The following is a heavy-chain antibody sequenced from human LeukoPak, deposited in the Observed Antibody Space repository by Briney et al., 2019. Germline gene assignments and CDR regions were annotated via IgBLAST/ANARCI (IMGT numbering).Heavy chain of an antibody. J-gene: IGHJ4*02. V-gene: IGHV4-39*07. CDR3: ASGKQNTAGGDY. D-gene: IGHD5-18*01. CDR1: GGSISSSSYY. CDR2: IYYSGST. Sequence: SETLSLTCTVSGGSISSSSYYWGWIRQPPGKGLEWIGSIYYSGSTYYNPSLKSRVTISVDTSKNQFSLKLSSVTAADTAVYYCASGKQNTAGGDYWGQGTLVTVSS.